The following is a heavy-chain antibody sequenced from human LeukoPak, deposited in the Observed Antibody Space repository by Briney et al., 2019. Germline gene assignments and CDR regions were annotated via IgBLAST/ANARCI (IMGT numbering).Heavy chain of an antibody. D-gene: IGHD6-13*01. CDR3: AKNTGRIAAAGAYYYMDV. Sequence: PGGSLRLSCAASGFTFSSYAMSRVRQAPGKGLEWVSAISGSGGSTYYADSVKGRFTISRDNSKNTLYPQMNSPRAEDTAVYYCAKNTGRIAAAGAYYYMDVWGKGTTVTVSS. CDR1: GFTFSSYA. J-gene: IGHJ6*03. CDR2: ISGSGGST. V-gene: IGHV3-23*01.